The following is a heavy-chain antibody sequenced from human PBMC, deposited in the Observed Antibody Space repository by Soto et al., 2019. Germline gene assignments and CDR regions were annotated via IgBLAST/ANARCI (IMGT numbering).Heavy chain of an antibody. V-gene: IGHV1-46*01. Sequence: QVQLVQSGAEVKKPGASVRISCRASGYSFTSTYVHWVRQAPGQGPEWMGIINPAGGTTYYAQKFQGRLTITSDTSTYTVFMDLNDLTSEDTAVYFCALKVVTYYDNWGQGTLLSFSS. J-gene: IGHJ4*02. D-gene: IGHD2-21*02. CDR1: GYSFTSTY. CDR3: ALKVVTYYDN. CDR2: INPAGGTT.